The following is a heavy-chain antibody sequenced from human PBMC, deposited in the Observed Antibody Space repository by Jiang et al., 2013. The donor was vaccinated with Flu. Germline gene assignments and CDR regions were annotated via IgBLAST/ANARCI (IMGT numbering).Heavy chain of an antibody. CDR2: IYYSGST. V-gene: IGHV4-61*01. Sequence: GLVKPSETLSLTCTVSGGSVSSGSYYWSWTRQPPGKGLEWIGYIYYSGSTNYNPSLKSRVTISVDTSKNQFSLKLSSVTAADTAVYYCARQQPLYDSSGEWGQGTLVTVSS. CDR1: GGSVSSGSYY. CDR3: ARQQPLYDSSGE. J-gene: IGHJ4*02. D-gene: IGHD3-22*01.